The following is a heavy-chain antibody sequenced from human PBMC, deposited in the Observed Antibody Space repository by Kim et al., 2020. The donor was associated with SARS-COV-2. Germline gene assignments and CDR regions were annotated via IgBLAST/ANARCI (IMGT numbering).Heavy chain of an antibody. CDR1: GYSISSGYY. J-gene: IGHJ6*02. V-gene: IGHV4-38-2*02. CDR2: IYHSGST. D-gene: IGHD3-16*01. Sequence: SETLSLTCTVSGYSISSGYYWGWIRQPPGKGLEWIGSIYHSGSTYYNPSLKSRVTISVDTSKNQFSLKLSSVTAADTAVYYCASYAETPTYYDYVWGRPYGFDVWGQGTTVTVSS. CDR3: ASYAETPTYYDYVWGRPYGFDV.